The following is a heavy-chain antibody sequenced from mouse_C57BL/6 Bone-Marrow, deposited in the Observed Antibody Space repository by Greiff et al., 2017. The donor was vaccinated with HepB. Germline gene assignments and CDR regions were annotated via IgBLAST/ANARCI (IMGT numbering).Heavy chain of an antibody. CDR1: GYTFTSYW. CDR2: IDPSDSNT. Sequence: QVQLQQPGAELVMPGASVKLSCKASGYTFTSYWMHWVKQRPGQGLEWIGEIDPSDSNTNYNQKFKGKSTLTVDKSSSTAYMQLSSLTSEDSAVYYCARSGPYYYGSWAWFAYWGQGTLVTVSA. D-gene: IGHD1-1*01. V-gene: IGHV1-69*01. CDR3: ARSGPYYYGSWAWFAY. J-gene: IGHJ3*01.